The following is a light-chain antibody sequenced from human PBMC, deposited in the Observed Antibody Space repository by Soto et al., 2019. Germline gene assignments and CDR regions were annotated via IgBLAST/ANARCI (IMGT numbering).Light chain of an antibody. CDR3: QQYKDWPTT. J-gene: IGKJ1*01. Sequence: EIVMTQSPGTLSLSPGDTATLSCRASQSLGSDLAWYQQKPGQAPRLLIFGASARPTGIPARISGSGSGTEFTLTISSLRSEDFAVYYCQQYKDWPTTFGQGTKVDIK. V-gene: IGKV3-15*01. CDR2: GAS. CDR1: QSLGSD.